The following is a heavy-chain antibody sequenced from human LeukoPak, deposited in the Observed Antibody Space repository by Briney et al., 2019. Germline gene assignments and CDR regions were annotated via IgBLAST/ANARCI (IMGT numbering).Heavy chain of an antibody. V-gene: IGHV3-74*01. Sequence: GGSLRLSCAASGFTFSNYWMHWVRQAPGKGLVWVSRINSDGINTSYADSVKGRFTISRDDAKNTLYLQMNSLIAEDTAVYYCARAVAGTRNAFDLWGQGTMVTVSS. CDR2: INSDGINT. D-gene: IGHD6-19*01. CDR1: GFTFSNYW. J-gene: IGHJ3*01. CDR3: ARAVAGTRNAFDL.